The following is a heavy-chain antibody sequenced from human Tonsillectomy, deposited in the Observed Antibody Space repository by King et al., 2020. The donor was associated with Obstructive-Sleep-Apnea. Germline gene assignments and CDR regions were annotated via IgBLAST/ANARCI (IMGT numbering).Heavy chain of an antibody. CDR3: ASTQDLGYSSGWYLGGLGYFDY. CDR1: GYTFTSYG. D-gene: IGHD6-19*01. V-gene: IGHV1-18*01. Sequence: VQLVQSGAEVKKPGASVKVSCKASGYTFTSYGISWVRQAPGQGLEWMGWISAYNGNTNYAQKLQGRVTMTTDTSTSTAYMERRSRRSDDTAVYYCASTQDLGYSSGWYLGGLGYFDYWGQGTLVTVSS. J-gene: IGHJ4*02. CDR2: ISAYNGNT.